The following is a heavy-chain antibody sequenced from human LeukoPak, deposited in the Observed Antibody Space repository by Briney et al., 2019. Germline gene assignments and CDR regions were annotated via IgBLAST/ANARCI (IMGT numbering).Heavy chain of an antibody. Sequence: QPGRSLRLSCAASGFTFSSYAMNWVRQAPGKGLEWVSYISTSSSTIYYADSVKGRFTISRDNAKNSLYLQMNSLRAEDTAVYYCARGTMVTDYWGQGTLVTVSS. J-gene: IGHJ4*02. CDR3: ARGTMVTDY. V-gene: IGHV3-48*01. CDR1: GFTFSSYA. CDR2: ISTSSSTI. D-gene: IGHD4/OR15-4a*01.